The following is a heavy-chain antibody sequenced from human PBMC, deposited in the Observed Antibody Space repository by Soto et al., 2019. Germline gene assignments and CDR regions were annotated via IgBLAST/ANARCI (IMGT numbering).Heavy chain of an antibody. V-gene: IGHV1-18*01. CDR3: ARVSITMVQYLYGMDV. J-gene: IGHJ6*02. CDR2: ISAYNGNT. D-gene: IGHD3-10*01. Sequence: GASVKVSCKVSGYTFTSYGISWVRQAPGQGLEWMGWISAYNGNTNYAQKLQGRVTMTTDTSTSTAYMELRSLRSDDTAVYYCARVSITMVQYLYGMDVWGQGTTVTVSS. CDR1: GYTFTSYG.